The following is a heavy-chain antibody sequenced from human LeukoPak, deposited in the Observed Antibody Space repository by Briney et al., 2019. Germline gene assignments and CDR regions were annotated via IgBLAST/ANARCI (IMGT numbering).Heavy chain of an antibody. CDR1: GFTFDDYG. CDR2: INWNGGNT. J-gene: IGHJ4*02. V-gene: IGHV3-20*04. CDR3: ARADTEYYYDSSGYYYDY. Sequence: GGSLRLSCAASGFTFDDYGMSWVRQAPGKGLEWVSGINWNGGNTGYVDSVKGRFTISRDNSKNTLYLQMNSLRAEDTAVYYCARADTEYYYDSSGYYYDYWGQGTLVTVSS. D-gene: IGHD3-22*01.